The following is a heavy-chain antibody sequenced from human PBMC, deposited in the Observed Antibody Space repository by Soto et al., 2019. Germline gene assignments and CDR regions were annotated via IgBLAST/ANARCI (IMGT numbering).Heavy chain of an antibody. Sequence: GGSLRLSCAASGFTFSSYAMSWVRQAPGKGLERVSAISGSGGSTYYADSVKGRFTISRDNSKNTLYLQMNSLRAEDTAVYYCAKDWAKDLWFGELFDYWGQGTLVTVSS. D-gene: IGHD3-10*01. CDR1: GFTFSSYA. CDR3: AKDWAKDLWFGELFDY. J-gene: IGHJ4*02. CDR2: ISGSGGST. V-gene: IGHV3-23*01.